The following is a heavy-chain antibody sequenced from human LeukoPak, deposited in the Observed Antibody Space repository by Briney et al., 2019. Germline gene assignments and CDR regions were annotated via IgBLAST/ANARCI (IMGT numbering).Heavy chain of an antibody. Sequence: PGRSLRLSCAASGFTVSSNYMSWVRQAPGKGLEWVSVIYSGGSTYYADSVKGRFTISRDNSKNTLYLQMNSLRAEDTAVYYCARDDHGDYHAFDIWGQGTMVTVSS. D-gene: IGHD4-17*01. CDR1: GFTVSSNY. CDR3: ARDDHGDYHAFDI. V-gene: IGHV3-53*01. CDR2: IYSGGST. J-gene: IGHJ3*02.